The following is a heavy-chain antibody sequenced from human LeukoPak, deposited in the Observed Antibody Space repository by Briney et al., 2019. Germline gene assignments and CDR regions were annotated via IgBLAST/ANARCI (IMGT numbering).Heavy chain of an antibody. J-gene: IGHJ4*02. Sequence: GGSLRLSCAASGFTFSRNGMTWVRQAPGKGLEWVSAISGSGGSTYYADSVKGRFTISRDNSKNTLYLQMNSLRAEDTAVYYCAKCPGSSGYYYVSYWGQGTLVTVSS. V-gene: IGHV3-23*01. CDR1: GFTFSRNG. CDR3: AKCPGSSGYYYVSY. CDR2: ISGSGGST. D-gene: IGHD3-22*01.